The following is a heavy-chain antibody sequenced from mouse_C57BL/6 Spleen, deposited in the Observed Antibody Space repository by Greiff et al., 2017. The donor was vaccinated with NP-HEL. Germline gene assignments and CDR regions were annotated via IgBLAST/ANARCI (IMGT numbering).Heavy chain of an antibody. D-gene: IGHD2-5*01. J-gene: IGHJ4*01. CDR2: IYPGSGST. V-gene: IGHV1-55*01. Sequence: QVQLKESGAELVKPGASVKMSCKASGYTFTSYWITWVKQRPGQGLEWIGDIYPGSGSTNYNEKFKSKATLTVDTSSSTAYMQLSSLTSEDSAVYYCARTGHSNHAMDYWGQGTSVTVSS. CDR1: GYTFTSYW. CDR3: ARTGHSNHAMDY.